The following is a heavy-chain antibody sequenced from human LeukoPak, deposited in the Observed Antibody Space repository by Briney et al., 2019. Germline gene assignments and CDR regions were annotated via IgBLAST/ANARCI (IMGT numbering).Heavy chain of an antibody. CDR1: GYTFTGYY. CDR3: ARAPRRASSWCDY. D-gene: IGHD6-13*01. Sequence: GASVKVSCKASGYTFTGYYMHWVRQAPGQGLEWMGWINPNNGGTNSAQKFQGRVTMTRDTSIDTAYMELSRLRSDDTAVYSCARAPRRASSWCDYWGQGTLVTVSS. CDR2: INPNNGGT. V-gene: IGHV1-2*02. J-gene: IGHJ4*02.